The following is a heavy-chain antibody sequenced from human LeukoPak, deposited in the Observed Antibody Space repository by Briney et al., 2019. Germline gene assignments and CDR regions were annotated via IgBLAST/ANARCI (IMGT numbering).Heavy chain of an antibody. CDR1: GFMFSDYY. Sequence: PGGSLRLSCAASGFMFSDYYMVWIRQAPGKGLEWIAYISSGGDTFFYADSEKGRFTISRDNSGDSLYLQMNSLRAEDTAVYYCARGDGVYDYVWGRSYWGQGTLVTVSS. CDR3: ARGDGVYDYVWGRSY. J-gene: IGHJ4*02. D-gene: IGHD3-16*01. V-gene: IGHV3-11*01. CDR2: ISSGGDTF.